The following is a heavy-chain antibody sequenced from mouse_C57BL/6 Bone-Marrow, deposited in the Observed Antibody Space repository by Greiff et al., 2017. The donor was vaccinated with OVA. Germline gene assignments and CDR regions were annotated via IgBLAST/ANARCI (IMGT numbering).Heavy chain of an antibody. CDR1: GFNIKDYY. V-gene: IGHV14-2*01. CDR3: ARSGLEVRPAWFAY. J-gene: IGHJ3*01. CDR2: IDPEGGEN. Sequence: VQLQQSGAELVKPGASVKLSCTASGFNIKDYYMHWVKQRTEQGLEWIGRIDPEGGENKYAPKFQGKGTITADTSSNTAYMQLSNLTSEDTSVYYCARSGLEVRPAWFAYWGQGTLVTVSA. D-gene: IGHD2-14*01.